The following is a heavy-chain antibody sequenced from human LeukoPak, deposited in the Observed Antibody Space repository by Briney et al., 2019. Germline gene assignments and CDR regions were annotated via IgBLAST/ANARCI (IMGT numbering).Heavy chain of an antibody. D-gene: IGHD3-22*01. Sequence: SETLSLTCAVYGESYSVYHWSWIRQPPGKGLEWIGEINHSGSTNYNPSLKSRVTISVDTSKNQFFLKLSSVTAADTAVYYCARGDYYDSSGYYDDWGQGTLVTVSS. CDR1: GESYSVYH. J-gene: IGHJ4*02. CDR3: ARGDYYDSSGYYDD. CDR2: INHSGST. V-gene: IGHV4-34*01.